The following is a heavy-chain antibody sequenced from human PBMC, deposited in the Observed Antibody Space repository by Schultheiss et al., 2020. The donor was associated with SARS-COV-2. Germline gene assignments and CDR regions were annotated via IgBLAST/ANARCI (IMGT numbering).Heavy chain of an antibody. D-gene: IGHD5-12*01. J-gene: IGHJ4*02. CDR2: ISWNSGSI. CDR1: GFTFSSYA. CDR3: ARTQAYSGYDIPGSQLDY. V-gene: IGHV3-20*04. Sequence: GGSLRLSCAASGFTFSSYAMSWVRQAPGKGLEWVSGISWNSGSIGYADSVKGRFTISRDNAKNTLYLQMNSLRAEDTAVYYCARTQAYSGYDIPGSQLDYWGQGALVTVSS.